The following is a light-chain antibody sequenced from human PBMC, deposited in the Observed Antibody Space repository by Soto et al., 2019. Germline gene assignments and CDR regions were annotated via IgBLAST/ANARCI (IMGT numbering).Light chain of an antibody. CDR2: GAS. CDR3: KQYNNWPPT. J-gene: IGKJ2*01. V-gene: IGKV3-15*01. Sequence: EIVMTQSPATLSVSPGERATLSCRASQSVSSNLAWYQQKPGQAPRLLIYGASTRATGIPARFSGSGSGTEFTITISSLQSEDFAVYYCKQYNNWPPTFGQGTKLEIK. CDR1: QSVSSN.